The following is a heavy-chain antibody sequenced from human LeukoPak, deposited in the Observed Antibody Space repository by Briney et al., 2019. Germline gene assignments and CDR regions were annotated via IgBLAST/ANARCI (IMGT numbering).Heavy chain of an antibody. CDR2: ISSSSSYI. CDR3: ARTPTPYCGGDCYDFDY. D-gene: IGHD2-21*02. Sequence: GRSLRLSCAASGFTFSSYSMNWVRQAPGKGLEWVSSISSSSSYIYYADSVKGRFTISRDNAKNSLYLQMNSLRAEDTAVYYCARTPTPYCGGDCYDFDYWGQGTLVTVSS. V-gene: IGHV3-21*01. CDR1: GFTFSSYS. J-gene: IGHJ4*02.